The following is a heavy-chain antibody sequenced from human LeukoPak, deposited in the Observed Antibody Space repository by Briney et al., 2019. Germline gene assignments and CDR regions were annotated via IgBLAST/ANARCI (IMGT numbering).Heavy chain of an antibody. CDR1: GFTFRSHA. D-gene: IGHD3-10*01. Sequence: GGSLRLSCVGSGFTFRSHAMSWVRQAPEKGLEFVSGIYENGGTTYYADSVKGRLSISRDNSKNTLYLQMDSLRGEDTAVYYCARDRSRMVRGIDALDLWGQGTMVTVSS. CDR3: ARDRSRMVRGIDALDL. V-gene: IGHV3-23*01. J-gene: IGHJ3*01. CDR2: IYENGGTT.